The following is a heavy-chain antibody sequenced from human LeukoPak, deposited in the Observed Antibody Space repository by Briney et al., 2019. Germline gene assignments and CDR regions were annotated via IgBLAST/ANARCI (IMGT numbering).Heavy chain of an antibody. CDR1: GFTFSSYW. CDR2: INSDGSTT. V-gene: IGHV3-74*01. CDR3: ARDTPYGDDYFGY. J-gene: IGHJ4*02. D-gene: IGHD4-17*01. Sequence: PGGSLRLSCAASGFTFSSYWMHWVRQAPGKGLVWVSHINSDGSTTSYADSVKGRFTISRDNAKSTLYLQINSLRAEDTAVYYCARDTPYGDDYFGYWGQGTLVTVSS.